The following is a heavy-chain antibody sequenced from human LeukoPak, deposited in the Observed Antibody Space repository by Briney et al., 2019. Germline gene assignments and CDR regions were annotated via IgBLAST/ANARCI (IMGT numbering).Heavy chain of an antibody. CDR1: GYSFTSYW. CDR3: ARGRRFLEWLSTNWFDP. V-gene: IGHV5-51*01. Sequence: GESLKISCKGSGYSFTSYWIGWVRQMPGKDLEWMGIIYPGDSDTRYSPSFQGQVTISADKSISTAYLQWSSLKASDTAMYYCARGRRFLEWLSTNWFDPWGQGTLVTVSS. CDR2: IYPGDSDT. J-gene: IGHJ5*02. D-gene: IGHD3-3*01.